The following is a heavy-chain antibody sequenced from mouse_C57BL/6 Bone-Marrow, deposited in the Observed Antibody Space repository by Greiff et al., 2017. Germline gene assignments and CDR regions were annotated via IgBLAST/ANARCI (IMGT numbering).Heavy chain of an antibody. Sequence: EVKVEESGGGLVKPGGSLKLSCAASGFTFSSYTMSSVRQTPEKRLEWVATISGGGGNTYYPDSVKGRFTISRDNAKNTLYLQMSSLRSEDTALYYCASRTHWYFDVWGTGTTVTVSS. CDR2: ISGGGGNT. J-gene: IGHJ1*03. V-gene: IGHV5-9*01. CDR3: ASRTHWYFDV. CDR1: GFTFSSYT.